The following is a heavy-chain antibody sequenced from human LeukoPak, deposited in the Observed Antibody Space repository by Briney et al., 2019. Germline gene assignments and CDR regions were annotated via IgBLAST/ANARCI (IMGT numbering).Heavy chain of an antibody. J-gene: IGHJ3*02. D-gene: IGHD3-10*01. CDR3: ASTYGSGSYLLFPIDAFDI. Sequence: MTSETLSLTCAVYGGSFSGYYWSWIRQPPGKGLEWIGEINHSGSTNYNPSLKSRVTISVDTSKNQFSLKLSSVTAADTAVYYCASTYGSGSYLLFPIDAFDIWGQGTMVTVSS. V-gene: IGHV4-34*01. CDR2: INHSGST. CDR1: GGSFSGYY.